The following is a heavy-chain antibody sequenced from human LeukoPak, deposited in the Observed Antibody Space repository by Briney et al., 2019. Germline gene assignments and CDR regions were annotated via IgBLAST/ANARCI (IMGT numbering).Heavy chain of an antibody. Sequence: PSETLSLTCTVSGGSISSYFWSWIRQPAGKGLEWIGRIYTSGSTDYNPSLKSRVTMSVDTSKNQFSLKLNSVTAADTAVYYCARGPRNSDWYSIDYWGQGTLATASS. CDR2: IYTSGST. J-gene: IGHJ4*02. V-gene: IGHV4-4*07. CDR1: GGSISSYF. CDR3: ARGPRNSDWYSIDY. D-gene: IGHD6-19*01.